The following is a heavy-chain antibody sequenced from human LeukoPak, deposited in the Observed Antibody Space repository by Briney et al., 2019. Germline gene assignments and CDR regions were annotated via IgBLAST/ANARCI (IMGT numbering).Heavy chain of an antibody. CDR3: ARGELGYCSSTSCYMRPNDAFDI. V-gene: IGHV1-18*01. Sequence: ASVKVSCKASGYTFTSYGISWVRQAPGQGLEWMGWISAYNGNTNYAQKLQGRVTMTTDTSTSTAYMELRSLRSDDTAVYYCARGELGYCSSTSCYMRPNDAFDIWGQGTMVTVSS. CDR2: ISAYNGNT. J-gene: IGHJ3*02. D-gene: IGHD2-2*02. CDR1: GYTFTSYG.